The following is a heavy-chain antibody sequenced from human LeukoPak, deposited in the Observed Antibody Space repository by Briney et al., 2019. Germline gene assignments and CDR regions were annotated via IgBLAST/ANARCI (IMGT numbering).Heavy chain of an antibody. J-gene: IGHJ3*02. V-gene: IGHV4-4*02. CDR2: IHLNGIT. CDR1: GASITSYAW. CDR3: ARRHGVAFDI. Sequence: PSGTLSLTCSVSGASITSYAWWSWVRQPPRKGLEWIGEIHLNGITNYNPSLKSRVTMSIDKSKNHFSLNLSSVTAADTAVYYCARRHGVAFDIWGQGTMVTVSS. D-gene: IGHD3-3*01.